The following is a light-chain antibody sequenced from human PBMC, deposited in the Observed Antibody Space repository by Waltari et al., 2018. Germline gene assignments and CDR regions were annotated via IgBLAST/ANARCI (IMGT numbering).Light chain of an antibody. CDR2: AAS. CDR3: QQSYSTPPA. Sequence: DIQMTQSPSSLSASVGDRVTITCRASQSISSYLNWYQQKPGKAPTLLIYAASSLPSGVPSSFSGSGSGTDFTLTISSLQPEDFATYYCQQSYSTPPAFGQGTKVEIK. CDR1: QSISSY. V-gene: IGKV1-39*01. J-gene: IGKJ1*01.